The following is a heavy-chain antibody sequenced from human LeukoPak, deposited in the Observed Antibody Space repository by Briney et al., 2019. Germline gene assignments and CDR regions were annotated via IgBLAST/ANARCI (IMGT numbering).Heavy chain of an antibody. D-gene: IGHD5-24*01. V-gene: IGHV3-15*01. CDR3: TTDVWLQWYYFDY. J-gene: IGHJ4*02. Sequence: PGGSLRLSCAASGFTFSNAWMSWVRQAPRKGLEWVGRIKSKTDGGTTDYAAPVKGRFTISRDDSKNTLYLQMNSLKTEDTAVYYCTTDVWLQWYYFDYWGQGTLVTVSS. CDR2: IKSKTDGGTT. CDR1: GFTFSNAW.